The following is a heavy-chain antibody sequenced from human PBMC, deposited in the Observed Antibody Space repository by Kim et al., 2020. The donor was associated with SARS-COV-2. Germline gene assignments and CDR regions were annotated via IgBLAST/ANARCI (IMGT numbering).Heavy chain of an antibody. CDR3: WGSTGSSVDY. J-gene: IGHJ4*02. CDR2: INHSGST. V-gene: IGHV4-34*01. D-gene: IGHD3-16*01. CDR1: GGSFSGYY. Sequence: SETLSLTCAVYGGSFSGYYWSWIRQPPGKGLEWIGEINHSGSTNYNPSLKSRVTISVDTSKNQFSLKLSSVTAADTAVYYCWGSTGSSVDYWGQGTLVTVSS.